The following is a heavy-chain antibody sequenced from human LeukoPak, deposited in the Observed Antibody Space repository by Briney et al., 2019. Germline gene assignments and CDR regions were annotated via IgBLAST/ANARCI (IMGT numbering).Heavy chain of an antibody. CDR2: ISWNSDSI. CDR3: ASYLGEDTAMVPAYYYYGMDV. CDR1: GFTLDDYA. V-gene: IGHV3-9*01. J-gene: IGHJ6*02. Sequence: PGGSLRLSCAASGFTLDDYAMHWVRQAPGKGLEWVSGISWNSDSIGYADSVKGRFTISRDNAKNSLYLQMNSLRAEDTAVYYCASYLGEDTAMVPAYYYYGMDVWGQGTTVTVSS. D-gene: IGHD5-18*01.